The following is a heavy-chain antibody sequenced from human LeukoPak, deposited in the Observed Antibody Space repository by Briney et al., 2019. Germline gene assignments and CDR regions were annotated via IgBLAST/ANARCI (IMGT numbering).Heavy chain of an antibody. J-gene: IGHJ4*02. CDR2: VYHSGNT. CDR1: GYSISSPYY. Sequence: SETLSLTCTVSGYSISSPYYWGWIRQPPGKGLEWIGSVYHSGNTYYNPSLKSRVTISVDTSKNQFSLKLNSVTAADTAVYFCARDGGGRLEYFFDYWGQGTLVTVSS. D-gene: IGHD3-3*01. CDR3: ARDGGGRLEYFFDY. V-gene: IGHV4-38-2*02.